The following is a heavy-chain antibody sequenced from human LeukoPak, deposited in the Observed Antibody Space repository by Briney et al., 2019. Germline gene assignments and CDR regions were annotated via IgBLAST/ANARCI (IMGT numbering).Heavy chain of an antibody. D-gene: IGHD2-15*01. V-gene: IGHV4-30-4*01. CDR3: ARAGYCSGSTCYSWFFDL. CDR1: GVSVNNGNHY. J-gene: IGHJ2*01. CDR2: IYYSGST. Sequence: SETLSLTCTVSGVSVNNGNHYWTWIRQPPGKGLEWIGYIYYSGSTYYNPSLKSRLTISIDTSKNQFSPKLTPVTAADTAVYYCARAGYCSGSTCYSWFFDLWGRGTLVTVSS.